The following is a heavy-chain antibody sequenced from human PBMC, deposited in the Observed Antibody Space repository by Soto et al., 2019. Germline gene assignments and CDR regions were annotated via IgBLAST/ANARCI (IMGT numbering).Heavy chain of an antibody. V-gene: IGHV3-23*01. CDR2: ISGSGGST. CDR1: GLTFSSYA. D-gene: IGHD3-22*01. CDR3: AKDWHYYDSSGYYPGRAFDI. Sequence: GGSLRLSCAASGLTFSSYAMSWVRQAPGKGLEWVSAISGSGGSTYYADSVKGRFTISRDNSKNTLYLQMNSLRAEDTAVYYCAKDWHYYDSSGYYPGRAFDIWGQGTMVTVSS. J-gene: IGHJ3*02.